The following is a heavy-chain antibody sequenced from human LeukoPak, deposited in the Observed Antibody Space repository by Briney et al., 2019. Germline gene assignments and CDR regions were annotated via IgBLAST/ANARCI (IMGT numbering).Heavy chain of an antibody. D-gene: IGHD3-16*01. V-gene: IGHV6-1*01. CDR2: TYYRSQWYN. CDR3: ARELGGFDH. J-gene: IGHJ4*02. CDR1: GDTVTSNSAA. Sequence: SQTLSLTCAISGDTVTSNSAAWNWHRQSPSIGLEWLGRTYYRSQWYNEYGVSVKSRLTNSTDTSKNQFSLQLNSVTPEDTAAYYCARELGGFDHWGQGTLVTVSS.